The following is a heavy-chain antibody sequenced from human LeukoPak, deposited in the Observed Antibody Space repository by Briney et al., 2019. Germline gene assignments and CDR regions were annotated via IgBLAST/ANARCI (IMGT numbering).Heavy chain of an antibody. CDR1: GGSFSGYY. D-gene: IGHD4-17*01. V-gene: IGHV4-34*01. Sequence: PSETLSLTCPVYGGSFSGYYWSWITQHPGKGLEWIGEINDSGSTSYTPSLKNRVTISLDTSKNQFSLKLFSMTAADTAVYYCARARFEVYTVRSFYYGMDVWGQGTTVTVSS. J-gene: IGHJ6*02. CDR2: INDSGST. CDR3: ARARFEVYTVRSFYYGMDV.